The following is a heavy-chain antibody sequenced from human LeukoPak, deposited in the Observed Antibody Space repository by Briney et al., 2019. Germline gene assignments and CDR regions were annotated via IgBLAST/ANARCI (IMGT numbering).Heavy chain of an antibody. CDR1: GFSFSSHY. V-gene: IGHV3-21*01. J-gene: IGHJ4*02. CDR3: ARTYNGSSHFDY. Sequence: NPGGSLRLSCAASGFSFSSHYMNWVRQAPGKGLEWVSSISSSGGYIYSADSVKGRFTISRDNAKNSVYLHMNGLRAEDTAVYYCARTYNGSSHFDYWGQGTLVTVSS. D-gene: IGHD1-26*01. CDR2: ISSSGGYI.